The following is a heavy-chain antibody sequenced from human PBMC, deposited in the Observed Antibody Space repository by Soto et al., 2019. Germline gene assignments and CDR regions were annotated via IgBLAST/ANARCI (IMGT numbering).Heavy chain of an antibody. CDR3: AKDISRGPTKNYDFWSGPDY. CDR2: ISWDGSNR. V-gene: IGHV3-43D*04. CDR1: GFTFDEYA. J-gene: IGHJ4*02. Sequence: GGSLRLSCAASGFTFDEYAMHWVRQPPGKGLEWVYLISWDGSNRYYADSVQGRFTISRDNSKYSLYLEMNSLRPEDTALYYSAKDISRGPTKNYDFWSGPDYCGQGTLVTVSS. D-gene: IGHD3-3*01.